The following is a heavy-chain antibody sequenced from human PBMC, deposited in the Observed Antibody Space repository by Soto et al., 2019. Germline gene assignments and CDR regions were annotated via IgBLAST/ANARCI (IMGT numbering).Heavy chain of an antibody. V-gene: IGHV6-1*01. J-gene: IGHJ6*02. Sequence: SQTLSLTGAISGGSVSSNSAAWNWIRQSPSRGLEWLGRTYYRSKWYNDYAVSVKSRITINPDTSKNQFSLQLNSVTPEDTAVYYCAREGQEYYDFWSGYPPYYYGMDVWGQGTTVTVSS. CDR2: TYYRSKWYN. CDR1: GGSVSSNSAA. CDR3: AREGQEYYDFWSGYPPYYYGMDV. D-gene: IGHD3-3*01.